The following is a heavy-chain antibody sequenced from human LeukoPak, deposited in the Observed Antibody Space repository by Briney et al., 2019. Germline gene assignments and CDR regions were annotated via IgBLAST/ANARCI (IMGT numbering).Heavy chain of an antibody. CDR2: INPNSGGT. D-gene: IGHD7-27*01. V-gene: IGHV1-2*02. J-gene: IGHJ3*02. CDR1: GYTFTGYY. Sequence: ASVKVSCKASGYTFTGYYMHWVRQAPGQGLEWMGWINPNSGGTNYAQKFQGRVTMTRDTSISTAYVELSRLRSDDTAVYYCATETGEGGAFDIWGQGTMVTVSS. CDR3: ATETGEGGAFDI.